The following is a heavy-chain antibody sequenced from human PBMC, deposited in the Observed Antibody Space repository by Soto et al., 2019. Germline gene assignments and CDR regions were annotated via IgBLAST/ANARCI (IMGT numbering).Heavy chain of an antibody. CDR1: GYTFTIYA. V-gene: IGHV1-69*13. Sequence: GASVKVSCKASGYTFTIYAISWVRQAPGQGLEWMGGIIPIFGTANYAQKFQGRVTITADESTSTAYMELSSLRSEDTAVYYCARGYSYVYGMDVWGQGTTVTVSS. J-gene: IGHJ6*02. CDR3: ARGYSYVYGMDV. D-gene: IGHD5-18*01. CDR2: IIPIFGTA.